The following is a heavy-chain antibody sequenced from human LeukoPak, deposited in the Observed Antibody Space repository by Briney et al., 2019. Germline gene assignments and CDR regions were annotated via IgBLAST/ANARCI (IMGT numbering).Heavy chain of an antibody. CDR1: GISFSNYS. Sequence: GGSLRLSCAASGISFSNYSMNWVRQAPGKGLEWVSLISSSSRFIYHGDSVKGRFTISRDNAKKSLYLQMNSLRAEDTAVYYCARDPVPHYYYYYMDVWGKGTTVTVSS. J-gene: IGHJ6*03. CDR3: ARDPVPHYYYYYMDV. CDR2: ISSSSRFI. V-gene: IGHV3-21*01.